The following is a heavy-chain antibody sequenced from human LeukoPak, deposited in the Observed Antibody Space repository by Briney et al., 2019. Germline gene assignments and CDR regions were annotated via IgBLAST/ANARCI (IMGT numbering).Heavy chain of an antibody. J-gene: IGHJ4*02. D-gene: IGHD1-1*01. CDR1: GYTFTDYY. V-gene: IGHV1-8*02. CDR3: ARGLGNDGIFDY. Sequence: GASVKVSCKASGYTFTDYYIHWVRQATGQGLEWMGWMNPNSGNTGYAQKFQGRVTMTRNTSISTAYMELSSLRSEDTAVYYCARGLGNDGIFDYWGQGTLVTVSS. CDR2: MNPNSGNT.